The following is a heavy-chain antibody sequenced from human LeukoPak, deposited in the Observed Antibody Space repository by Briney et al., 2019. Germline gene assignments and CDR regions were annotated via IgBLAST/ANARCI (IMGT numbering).Heavy chain of an antibody. D-gene: IGHD3-22*01. Sequence: GGSLRLSCAASGFTFSSYAMSWVRQAPGKGLEWVSAISGSGGSIYYADSVKGRFTISRDNSKNTLYLQMNSLRAEDTAVYYCARLDYYDSSGYYYGGFDYWGQGTLVTVSS. CDR1: GFTFSSYA. CDR2: ISGSGGSI. J-gene: IGHJ4*02. V-gene: IGHV3-23*01. CDR3: ARLDYYDSSGYYYGGFDY.